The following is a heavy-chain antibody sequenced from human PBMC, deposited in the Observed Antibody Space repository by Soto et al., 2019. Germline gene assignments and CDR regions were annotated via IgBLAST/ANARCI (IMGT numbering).Heavy chain of an antibody. Sequence: QVQLVQSGAEVKKPGSSVKVSCKASGGTFSSYAISWVRQAPGQGLEWMGGIIPIFGTANYAQKFQGRVTITADESTSTDYMELSSLRSEDTAVYYCARTDYSGSGSYYRGWFDPWGQGTLVTVSS. CDR1: GGTFSSYA. CDR2: IIPIFGTA. J-gene: IGHJ5*02. D-gene: IGHD3-10*01. CDR3: ARTDYSGSGSYYRGWFDP. V-gene: IGHV1-69*01.